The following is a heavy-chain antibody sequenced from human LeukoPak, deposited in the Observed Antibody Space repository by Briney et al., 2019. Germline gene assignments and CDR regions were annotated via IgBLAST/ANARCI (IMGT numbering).Heavy chain of an antibody. V-gene: IGHV3-48*04. J-gene: IGHJ6*04. CDR1: GFTFSSYS. CDR3: AELGITMIGGV. Sequence: GGSLRLSCAASGFTFSSYSMNWVRQAPGGGLEGVSYISSSSSTIYYADSVKGRFTISRDNAKNSLYLQMNSLRAEDTAVYYCAELGITMIGGVWGKGTTVTISS. CDR2: ISSSSSTI. D-gene: IGHD3-10*02.